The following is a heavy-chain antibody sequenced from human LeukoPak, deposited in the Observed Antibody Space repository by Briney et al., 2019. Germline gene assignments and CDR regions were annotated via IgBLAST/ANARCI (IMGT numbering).Heavy chain of an antibody. Sequence: ASVKVSCKASGYTFTSYHMHWVRQAPGQGLEWMGLINLSGGSTAYAQRFQGRVTLTRDTSTSTVYMELSSLRSEDTAVYYCARDYVDDIPMIKDYWGQGTLVTVSS. J-gene: IGHJ4*02. D-gene: IGHD2-8*01. CDR2: INLSGGST. V-gene: IGHV1-46*01. CDR1: GYTFTSYH. CDR3: ARDYVDDIPMIKDY.